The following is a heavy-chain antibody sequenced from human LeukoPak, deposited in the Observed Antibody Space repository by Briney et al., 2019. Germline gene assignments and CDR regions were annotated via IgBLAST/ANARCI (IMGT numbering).Heavy chain of an antibody. D-gene: IGHD2-2*01. CDR1: GGSFSGYY. J-gene: IGHJ4*02. V-gene: IGHV4-34*01. Sequence: PSETLSLTCAVYGGSFSGYYWSWIRQPPGKGLEWIGEINHSGSTNYNPSLKSRVTISVDTSKNQFSLKLSSVTAADTAVYYCAARGPRYCSSTSCRSGFDYWGQGTLVTVSS. CDR3: AARGPRYCSSTSCRSGFDY. CDR2: INHSGST.